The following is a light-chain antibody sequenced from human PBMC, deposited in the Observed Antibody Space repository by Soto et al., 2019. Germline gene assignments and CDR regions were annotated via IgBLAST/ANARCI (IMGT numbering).Light chain of an antibody. CDR2: DAS. V-gene: IGKV3-11*01. CDR3: QQRSNWPPIT. Sequence: ETVLTQSPATLSLSPGERATLSCRASQSISSYLAWYQQKPGQAPRLLIYDASNRATGIPARFSGSGSGTDFTLTISRLEPEDFAVYYCQQRSNWPPITCGQGTRLEI. J-gene: IGKJ5*01. CDR1: QSISSY.